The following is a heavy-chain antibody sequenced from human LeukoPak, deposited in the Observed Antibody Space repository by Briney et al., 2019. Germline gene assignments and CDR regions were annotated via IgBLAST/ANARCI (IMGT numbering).Heavy chain of an antibody. D-gene: IGHD2-15*01. V-gene: IGHV4-4*07. CDR3: AREVVVVVAATIDY. J-gene: IGHJ4*02. Sequence: SETLSLTCTVSGGSISSYYWSRIRQPAGKGLEWIGRIYTSGSTNYNPSLKSRVTMSVDTSKNQFSLKLSSVTAADTAVYYCAREVVVVVAATIDYWGQGTLVTVSS. CDR1: GGSISSYY. CDR2: IYTSGST.